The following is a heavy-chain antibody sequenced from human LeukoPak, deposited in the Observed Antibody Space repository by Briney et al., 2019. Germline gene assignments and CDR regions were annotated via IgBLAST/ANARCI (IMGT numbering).Heavy chain of an antibody. Sequence: PGGSLRLSCAASGFTFSNAWMSWVRQAPGKGLEWVGRIKSKTDGGTTDYAAPVKGRFTISRDDSKNTLYLQMNSLKTEDTAVYYCTTDSQYYYDSSGYYGPDYWGQGTLVTVSS. V-gene: IGHV3-15*01. CDR2: IKSKTDGGTT. CDR3: TTDSQYYYDSSGYYGPDY. CDR1: GFTFSNAW. D-gene: IGHD3-22*01. J-gene: IGHJ4*02.